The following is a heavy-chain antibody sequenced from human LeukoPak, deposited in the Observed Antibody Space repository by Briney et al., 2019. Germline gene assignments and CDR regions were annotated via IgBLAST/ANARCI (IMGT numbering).Heavy chain of an antibody. Sequence: GGSLRLSCVGSGYIFSSYGLTWVRQAPGQGLEWIAYIGSSGNYIHYSDSVRGRFTISRDNAKNSLSLQMTSLRAGDTGVYYCARIRDSRVPFDYWGQGTQVAVSS. V-gene: IGHV3-21*05. CDR3: ARIRDSRVPFDY. CDR2: IGSSGNYI. J-gene: IGHJ4*02. D-gene: IGHD2-15*01. CDR1: GYIFSSYG.